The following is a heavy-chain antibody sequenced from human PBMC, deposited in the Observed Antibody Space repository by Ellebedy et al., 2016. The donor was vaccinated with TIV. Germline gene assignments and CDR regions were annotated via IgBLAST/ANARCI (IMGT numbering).Heavy chain of an antibody. CDR1: GFTFSHYA. CDR3: TRHPGEQDRSCGGDCMYDY. J-gene: IGHJ4*02. D-gene: IGHD2-21*02. V-gene: IGHV3-64D*06. CDR2: INNNGGNT. Sequence: GESLKISCSASGFTFSHYAMHWVRQAPGKGLEYVSAINNNGGNTYYADSVQGRFTISRDSSKNTLYLQMSSLRPEDTAMYYCTRHPGEQDRSCGGDCMYDYWGQGTLVTVSS.